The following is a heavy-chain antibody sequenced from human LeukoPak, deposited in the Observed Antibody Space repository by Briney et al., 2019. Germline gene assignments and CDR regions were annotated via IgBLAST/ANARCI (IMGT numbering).Heavy chain of an antibody. V-gene: IGHV4-34*01. D-gene: IGHD2-2*01. CDR3: EVHCSSTSCPPGATGY. CDR2: INHSGST. J-gene: IGHJ4*02. Sequence: SETLSLTCAVYGGSFSGYYWSWIRQPPGKGLEWIGEINHSGSTNYNPSLKSRVTISVDTSTNQFSLKLSSVTAADTAVYYCEVHCSSTSCPPGATGYWGQGTLVTVSS. CDR1: GGSFSGYY.